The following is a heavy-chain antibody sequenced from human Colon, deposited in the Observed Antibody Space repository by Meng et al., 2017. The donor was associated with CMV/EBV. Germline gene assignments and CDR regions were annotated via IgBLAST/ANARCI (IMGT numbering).Heavy chain of an antibody. CDR2: IRSKAYGGTT. Sequence: GGSLRLSCTASGFTFGDYAMSWVRQAPGKGLEWVGFIRSKAYGGTTEYAASVKGRFTISRDDSKSIAYLQMNSLKTEDTAVYYCTREGITIFGVVIFDYGMDVWGQGTTVTVS. V-gene: IGHV3-49*04. D-gene: IGHD3-3*01. CDR3: TREGITIFGVVIFDYGMDV. CDR1: GFTFGDYA. J-gene: IGHJ6*02.